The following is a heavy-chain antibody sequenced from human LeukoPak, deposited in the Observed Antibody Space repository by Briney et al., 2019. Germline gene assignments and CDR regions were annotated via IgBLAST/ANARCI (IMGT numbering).Heavy chain of an antibody. J-gene: IGHJ4*02. D-gene: IGHD5-18*01. CDR3: ARVLGYSYGRIDY. Sequence: PSETLSLTCTVSGGSISSSSYYWGWIRQPPGKGLEWIGYIYYSGSTYYNPSLKSRVTISVDTSKNQFSLKLSSVTAADTAVYYCARVLGYSYGRIDYWGQGTLVTVSS. CDR1: GGSISSSSYY. V-gene: IGHV4-39*07. CDR2: IYYSGST.